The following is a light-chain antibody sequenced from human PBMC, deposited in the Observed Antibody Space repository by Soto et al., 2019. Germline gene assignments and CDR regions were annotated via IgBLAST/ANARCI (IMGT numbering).Light chain of an antibody. CDR2: FAS. CDR1: QSVSDW. J-gene: IGKJ5*01. CDR3: QQVSNFPIT. Sequence: DIQMTQSPSSVSASVGDRVTITCRASQSVSDWLAWYQQKPGKAPKFLIYFASRLQSGVPSRFSGDGSGTDFTLTINSLQPEDFATYYCQQVSNFPITFGQGTRLEIK. V-gene: IGKV1-12*01.